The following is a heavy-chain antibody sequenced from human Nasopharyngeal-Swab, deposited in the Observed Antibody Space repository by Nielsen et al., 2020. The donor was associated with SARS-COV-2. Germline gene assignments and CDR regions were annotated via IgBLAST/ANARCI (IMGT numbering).Heavy chain of an antibody. CDR3: AKVTTEGYYYYGMDV. V-gene: IGHV3-23*01. Sequence: GGSLRLSCAASGLTFSSYAMSWVRQAPGKGLEWVSAISGSGGSTYYADSVKGRFTISRDNSKNTLYLQMNSLRAEDTAVYYCAKVTTEGYYYYGMDVWGQGTTVTVSS. D-gene: IGHD4-11*01. J-gene: IGHJ6*02. CDR1: GLTFSSYA. CDR2: ISGSGGST.